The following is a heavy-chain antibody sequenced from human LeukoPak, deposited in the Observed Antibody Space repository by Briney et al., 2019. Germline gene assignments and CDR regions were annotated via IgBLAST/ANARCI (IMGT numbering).Heavy chain of an antibody. J-gene: IGHJ3*02. CDR2: ISAYNGNT. V-gene: IGHV1-18*01. Sequence: ASVKVSCKASGYTFTSYGISWVRQAPGQGLEWMGWISAYNGNTNYAQKLQGRVTMTTDTSTSTAYMELRSLRSDDTAVYYCARALGGPGLEATYPFDIWGQGTMVTVSS. D-gene: IGHD1-26*01. CDR1: GYTFTSYG. CDR3: ARALGGPGLEATYPFDI.